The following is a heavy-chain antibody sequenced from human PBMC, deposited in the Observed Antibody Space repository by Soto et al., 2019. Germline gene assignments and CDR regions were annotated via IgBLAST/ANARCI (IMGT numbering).Heavy chain of an antibody. CDR1: GYTFTSYG. D-gene: IGHD3-22*01. CDR2: ISAYNGNT. CDR3: ARDSIVLDYYDSSGYRRFDY. J-gene: IGHJ4*02. V-gene: IGHV1-18*01. Sequence: ASVKVSCKASGYTFTSYGISWVRQAPGQGLEWMGWISAYNGNTNYAQKLQGRVTMTTDTSTSTAYMELRSLRSDDTAVYYCARDSIVLDYYDSSGYRRFDYWGQGTLVTVSS.